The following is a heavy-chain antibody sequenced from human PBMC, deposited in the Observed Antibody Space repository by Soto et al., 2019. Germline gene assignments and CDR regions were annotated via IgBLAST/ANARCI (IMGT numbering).Heavy chain of an antibody. CDR3: AGHHDSSGYYLVLHAFDI. Sequence: SETLSLTCTVSGGSVSSGSYYWSWIRQPPGKGLECIGYIYYSGSTNYNPSLKSRVTISVDTSKNQFSLKLSSVTAADTAVYYCAGHHDSSGYYLVLHAFDIWGQGTMVTVS. V-gene: IGHV4-61*01. J-gene: IGHJ3*02. CDR2: IYYSGST. D-gene: IGHD3-22*01. CDR1: GGSVSSGSYY.